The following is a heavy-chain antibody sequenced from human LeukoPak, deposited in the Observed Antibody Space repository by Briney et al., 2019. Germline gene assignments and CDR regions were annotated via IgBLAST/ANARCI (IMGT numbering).Heavy chain of an antibody. Sequence: EASVKVSCKASEYTFTSYDINWVRQATGQGLGWMGWMNPNSGNTGYAQKFQGRVTMTRNTSISTAYMELSSLTFEDTAVYYCARGRHPGPTWISEYWGQGTLVTVSS. V-gene: IGHV1-8*01. CDR3: ARGRHPGPTWISEY. J-gene: IGHJ4*02. CDR1: EYTFTSYD. D-gene: IGHD5-12*01. CDR2: MNPNSGNT.